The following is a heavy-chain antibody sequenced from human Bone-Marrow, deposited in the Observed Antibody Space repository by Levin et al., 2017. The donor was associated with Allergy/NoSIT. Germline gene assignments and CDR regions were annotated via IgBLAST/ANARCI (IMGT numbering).Heavy chain of an antibody. CDR3: ATDGFCSDGICYRHFDH. CDR2: MSGSGHST. Sequence: AGGSLRLSCVASGFTLPSQAMSWVRQAPGKGLEWVATMSGSGHSTYYADSVRGRLTISRDMSKNTVYLHMNNLRVEDTALYYCATDGFCSDGICYRHFDHWGQGTLVTVSS. J-gene: IGHJ4*02. V-gene: IGHV3-23*01. D-gene: IGHD2-15*01. CDR1: GFTLPSQA.